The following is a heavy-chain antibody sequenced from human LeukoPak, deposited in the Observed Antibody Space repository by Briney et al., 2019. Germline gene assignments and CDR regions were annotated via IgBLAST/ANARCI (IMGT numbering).Heavy chain of an antibody. Sequence: PGGSLRLSCAASGFTLSNYAMLWVRQAPGKGLEWVAVISYDGSNKYYADSVKGRFTISRDNSKNTLYLQMNSLRAEDTAVYYCARYFTVNDAFDIWGQGTMVTVSS. V-gene: IGHV3-30-3*01. D-gene: IGHD4-17*01. CDR2: ISYDGSNK. CDR1: GFTLSNYA. J-gene: IGHJ3*02. CDR3: ARYFTVNDAFDI.